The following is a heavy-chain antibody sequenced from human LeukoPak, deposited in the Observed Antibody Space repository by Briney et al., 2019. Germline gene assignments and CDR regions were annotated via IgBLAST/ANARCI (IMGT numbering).Heavy chain of an antibody. J-gene: IGHJ5*02. CDR3: AKEKDSWGSYRSPWFDP. D-gene: IGHD3-16*02. CDR1: GFTFDDYT. V-gene: IGHV3-43*01. CDR2: ISWDGGST. Sequence: GESLRLSCAASGFTFDDYTMHWVRQAPGKGLEWVSLISWDGGSTYYADSVKGRFTISRDNSKNSLYLQMNSLRTEDTALYYCAKEKDSWGSYRSPWFDPWGQGTLVTVSS.